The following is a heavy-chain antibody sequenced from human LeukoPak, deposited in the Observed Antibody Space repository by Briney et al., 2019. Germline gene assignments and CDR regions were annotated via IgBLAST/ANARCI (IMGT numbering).Heavy chain of an antibody. Sequence: GGSLRLSCAASGFTFSSYGIHWVRQAPGKGLEWVAVVSSDGSIKYYADSGKGRFTISRDTSKNTVYLQMNSVRVEDTAVYYCARQVTYSGYDYLDYWGQGTLVTVSS. D-gene: IGHD5-12*01. CDR3: ARQVTYSGYDYLDY. CDR1: GFTFSSYG. CDR2: VSSDGSIK. V-gene: IGHV3-30*03. J-gene: IGHJ4*02.